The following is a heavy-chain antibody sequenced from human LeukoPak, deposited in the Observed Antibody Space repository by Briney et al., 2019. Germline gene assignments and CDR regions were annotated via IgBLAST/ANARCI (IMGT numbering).Heavy chain of an antibody. V-gene: IGHV4-59*11. CDR2: IYYSGST. J-gene: IGHJ4*02. CDR3: AREVGAAFDY. D-gene: IGHD1-26*01. Sequence: SETLSLTCTVSGGSISSHYWSWIRQPPGKGLEWIGYIYYSGSTNYNPSLKSRVAISVDTSKNQFSLKLSSVTAADTAVYYCAREVGAAFDYWGQGTLVNVSS. CDR1: GGSISSHY.